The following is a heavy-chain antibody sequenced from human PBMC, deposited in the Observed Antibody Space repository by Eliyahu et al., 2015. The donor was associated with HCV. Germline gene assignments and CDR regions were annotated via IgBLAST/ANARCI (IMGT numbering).Heavy chain of an antibody. V-gene: IGHV3-30-3*01. CDR2: ISYDGSNK. CDR1: GFTFSSYA. Sequence: QVQLVESGGGVVQPGRSLRLSCAASGFTFSSYAMHWVRQAPGKGLEWVAVISYDGSNKYYADSVKGRFTISRDNSKNTLYLQMNSLRAEDTAVYYCARKHSSGYFNDAFDIWGQGTMVTVSS. D-gene: IGHD3-22*01. CDR3: ARKHSSGYFNDAFDI. J-gene: IGHJ3*02.